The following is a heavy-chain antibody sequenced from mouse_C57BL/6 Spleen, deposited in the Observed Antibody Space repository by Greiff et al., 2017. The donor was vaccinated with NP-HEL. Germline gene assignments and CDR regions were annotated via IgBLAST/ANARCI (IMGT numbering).Heavy chain of an antibody. D-gene: IGHD4-1*01. CDR2: IDPSDSYT. Sequence: QVQLQQPGAELVKPGASVKLSCKASGYIFTSYWMHWVKQRPGRGLEWIGRIDPSDSYTNYNQKFKGKATLTVDTSSSTAYMQLSSLTSEDSAVYYCARRWDRRFAYWGQGTLVTVSA. CDR1: GYIFTSYW. J-gene: IGHJ3*01. CDR3: ARRWDRRFAY. V-gene: IGHV1-69*02.